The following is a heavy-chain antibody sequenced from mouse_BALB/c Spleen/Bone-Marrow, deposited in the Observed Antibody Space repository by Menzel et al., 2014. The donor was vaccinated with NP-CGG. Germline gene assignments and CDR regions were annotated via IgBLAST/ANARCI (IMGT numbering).Heavy chain of an antibody. CDR3: ASYVYGYYFDY. Sequence: EVKLMESGAELVKPGASAKLPCTASGFNIKDTYMHWVKQRPEQGLEWIGRIDPANGNTKYDPKFQGKATITADTSSNTAYLQLSSLTSEDTAVYYCASYVYGYYFDYWGQGTTLTVSS. CDR2: IDPANGNT. CDR1: GFNIKDTY. D-gene: IGHD2-2*01. V-gene: IGHV14-3*02. J-gene: IGHJ2*01.